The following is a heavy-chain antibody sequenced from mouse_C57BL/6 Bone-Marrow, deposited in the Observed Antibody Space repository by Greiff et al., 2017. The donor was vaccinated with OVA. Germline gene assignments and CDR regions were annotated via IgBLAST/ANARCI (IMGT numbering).Heavy chain of an antibody. D-gene: IGHD1-1*01. CDR2: IYPGDGDT. CDR1: GYAFSSYW. CDR3: ASITTVVATGYYAMDY. J-gene: IGHJ4*01. V-gene: IGHV1-80*01. Sequence: VQLVESGAELVKPGASVKISCKASGYAFSSYWMNWVKQRPGKGLEWIGQIYPGDGDTNYNGKFKGKATLTADKSSSTAYMQLNSLTSEDSAVYYCASITTVVATGYYAMDYWGQGTSVTVSS.